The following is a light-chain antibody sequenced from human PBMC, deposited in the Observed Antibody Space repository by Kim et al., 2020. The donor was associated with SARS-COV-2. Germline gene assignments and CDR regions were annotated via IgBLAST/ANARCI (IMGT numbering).Light chain of an antibody. CDR1: LSVSSNH. CDR2: TAS. CDR3: QQYGSTPRT. V-gene: IGKV3-20*01. J-gene: IGKJ1*01. Sequence: VLTQSPGTLSLSPGERATLSCRASLSVSSNHLAWYQQKPGQAPRLLIYTASTSGSGTDFTLTISRLEPEDFAVYFCQQYGSTPRTFGQGTKVEIK.